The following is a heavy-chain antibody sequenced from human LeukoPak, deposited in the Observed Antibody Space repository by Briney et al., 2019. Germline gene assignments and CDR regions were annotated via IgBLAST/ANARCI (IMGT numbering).Heavy chain of an antibody. CDR2: IYYSGST. CDR3: ARGGRPEVDY. CDR1: GGSISSSSYY. Sequence: SETLSLTCTVSGGSISSSSYYWGWIRQPPGKGLEWIGSIYYSGSTYYNPSLKSRVTISVDTSKNQFSLKLSSVTAADTAVYYCARGGRPEVDYWGQGTLVTVSS. D-gene: IGHD1-26*01. V-gene: IGHV4-39*07. J-gene: IGHJ4*02.